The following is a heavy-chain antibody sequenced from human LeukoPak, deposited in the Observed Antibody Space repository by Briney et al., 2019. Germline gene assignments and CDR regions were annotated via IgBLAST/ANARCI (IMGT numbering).Heavy chain of an antibody. V-gene: IGHV3-48*01. CDR1: GFTFSSCS. CDR2: ISSTSGTI. Sequence: GGSLRLSCAASGFTFSSCSMNWVRQAPGKGLEWVSYISSTSGTIYYADSVKGRFTISRDNAKNSLYLQMNSLRAEDTAVYYCASGYSGYEGNYFDYWGQGTLVTVSS. J-gene: IGHJ4*02. D-gene: IGHD5-12*01. CDR3: ASGYSGYEGNYFDY.